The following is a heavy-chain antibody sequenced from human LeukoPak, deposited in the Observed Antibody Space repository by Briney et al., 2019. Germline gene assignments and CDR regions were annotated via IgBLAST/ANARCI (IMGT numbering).Heavy chain of an antibody. CDR2: ISYDGSNK. CDR3: ASSLSSSWYPKYYYYYMDV. V-gene: IGHV3-30*04. Sequence: GGSLRLSCAASGFTFSSYAMHWVRQAPGKGLEWVAVISYDGSNKYYADSVKGRFTISRDNSKNTLYLQMNSLRAEDTAVYYCASSLSSSWYPKYYYYYMDVWGKGTTVTVSS. D-gene: IGHD6-13*01. J-gene: IGHJ6*03. CDR1: GFTFSSYA.